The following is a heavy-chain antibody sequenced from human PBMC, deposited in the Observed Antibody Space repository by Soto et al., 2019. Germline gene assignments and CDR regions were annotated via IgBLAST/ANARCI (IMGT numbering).Heavy chain of an antibody. Sequence: QVQLQESGPGLVKPSGTLSLTCAVSGGSISSSNWWSWVRQPPGKGLEWIGEIYHSGSTNYNPSLKRRVTISVDKSKNQFSLKLSSVTAAETAVYYCASPGIAAAGYYFDYWGQGTLVTVSS. CDR2: IYHSGST. D-gene: IGHD6-13*01. J-gene: IGHJ4*02. V-gene: IGHV4-4*02. CDR3: ASPGIAAAGYYFDY. CDR1: GGSISSSNW.